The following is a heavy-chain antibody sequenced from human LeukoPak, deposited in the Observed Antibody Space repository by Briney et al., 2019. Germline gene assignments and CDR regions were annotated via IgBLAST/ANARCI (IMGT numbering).Heavy chain of an antibody. J-gene: IGHJ4*02. D-gene: IGHD3-3*01. Sequence: PGGTLRLSCAASGFTFSSYEMNWVRQAPGKGLEWVSYISSSGSTIYYADSVKGRFTISRDNAKNSLYLQMNSLRAEDTAVYYCARGLYTPTIYFDYWGQGSLVTVSS. CDR1: GFTFSSYE. CDR3: ARGLYTPTIYFDY. CDR2: ISSSGSTI. V-gene: IGHV3-48*03.